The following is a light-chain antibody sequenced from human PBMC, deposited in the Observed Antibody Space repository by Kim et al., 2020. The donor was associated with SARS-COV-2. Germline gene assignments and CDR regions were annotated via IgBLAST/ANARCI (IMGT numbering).Light chain of an antibody. CDR3: NSRDSNNNVL. CDR1: SLRSYY. Sequence: SSELTQDPAVSVALGQTVRITCQEDSLRSYYATWYQQKPGQAPILVIYGKNNRPSGIPDRFSGSSSGNTASLTITGTQAGDEADYYCNSRDSNNNVLFGGGTQLTVL. V-gene: IGLV3-19*01. CDR2: GKN. J-gene: IGLJ2*01.